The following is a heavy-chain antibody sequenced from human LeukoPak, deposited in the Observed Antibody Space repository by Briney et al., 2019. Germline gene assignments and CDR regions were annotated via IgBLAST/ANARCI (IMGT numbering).Heavy chain of an antibody. Sequence: VASVKVSCKASGYTFTSYGIGWVRQAPGQGLEWMGWISAYNGNTNYAQKLQGRVTMTTDTSTSTAYMELRSLRSDDTAVYYCARDGEYCTNGVCSQIDYWGQGTLVTVSS. CDR2: ISAYNGNT. CDR1: GYTFTSYG. J-gene: IGHJ4*02. D-gene: IGHD2-8*01. CDR3: ARDGEYCTNGVCSQIDY. V-gene: IGHV1-18*01.